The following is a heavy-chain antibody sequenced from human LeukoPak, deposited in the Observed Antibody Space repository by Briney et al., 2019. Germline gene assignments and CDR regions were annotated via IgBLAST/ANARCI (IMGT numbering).Heavy chain of an antibody. V-gene: IGHV1-8*03. Sequence: GASVKVSCKASGYTFTSYDINWVRQATGQGLEWMGWMNPNSGNTGYAQKFQGRVTITRNTSISTAYMELSGLRSDDTAVYYCARDNDSSGYRAHLDYWGQGTLVTVSS. J-gene: IGHJ4*02. CDR3: ARDNDSSGYRAHLDY. D-gene: IGHD3-22*01. CDR2: MNPNSGNT. CDR1: GYTFTSYD.